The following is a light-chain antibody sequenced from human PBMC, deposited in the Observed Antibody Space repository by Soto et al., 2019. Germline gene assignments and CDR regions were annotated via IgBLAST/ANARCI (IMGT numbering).Light chain of an antibody. CDR1: QSISRW. CDR2: AAS. J-gene: IGKJ5*01. CDR3: QQADSLPLVT. Sequence: DIQMTQSPSTLSASLGDRVTITCRASQSISRWLAWYQQKPGKAPKLLIYAASSLFSGVPSRFSGSGSGTDFTLTISSLQPEDFATYYCQQADSLPLVTFGQGTRLEIK. V-gene: IGKV1-12*01.